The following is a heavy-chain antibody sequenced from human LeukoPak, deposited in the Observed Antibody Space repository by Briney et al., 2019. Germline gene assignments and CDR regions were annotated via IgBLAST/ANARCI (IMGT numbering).Heavy chain of an antibody. CDR1: GYSISSGYY. CDR2: IYNSGST. J-gene: IGHJ4*02. Sequence: SETLSLTCTVSGYSISSGYYWGWIRQPPGKGLEWIGSIYNSGSTYYNPSLKSRVTISVDTSKNQFSLKLRSVTAADTAMYYCARVESTYYYDSSGYSFDYWGQGTLVTVSS. CDR3: ARVESTYYYDSSGYSFDY. D-gene: IGHD3-22*01. V-gene: IGHV4-38-2*02.